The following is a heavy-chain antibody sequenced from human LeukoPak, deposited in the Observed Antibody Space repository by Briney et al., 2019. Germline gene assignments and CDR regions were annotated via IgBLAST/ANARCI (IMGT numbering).Heavy chain of an antibody. CDR3: ASRQGYYYDSSGYFHY. D-gene: IGHD3-22*01. Sequence: PSGTLSLTCAVSGVSISSSNWWSWIRQPLGKGLERIGEIYHSGSTNYNPSLKSRVTISVDKSKNHFSLKLSSVTAADTAVYYCASRQGYYYDSSGYFHYWGQGTLVTVSS. V-gene: IGHV4-4*02. J-gene: IGHJ4*02. CDR1: GVSISSSNW. CDR2: IYHSGST.